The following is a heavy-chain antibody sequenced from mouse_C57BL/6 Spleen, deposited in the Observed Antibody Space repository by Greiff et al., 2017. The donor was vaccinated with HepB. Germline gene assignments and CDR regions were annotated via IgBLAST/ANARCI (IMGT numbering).Heavy chain of an antibody. J-gene: IGHJ1*03. CDR2: IWRGGST. V-gene: IGHV2-5*01. CDR3: AKYGSSHGYFDV. D-gene: IGHD1-1*01. CDR1: GFSLTSYG. Sequence: VQLQESGPGLVQPSQSLSITCTVSGFSLTSYGVHWVRQSPGKGLEWLGVIWRGGSTDYNAAFLSRLSITKDNSKSQVFFKMNSLQADDTAIYYCAKYGSSHGYFDVWGTGTTVTVSS.